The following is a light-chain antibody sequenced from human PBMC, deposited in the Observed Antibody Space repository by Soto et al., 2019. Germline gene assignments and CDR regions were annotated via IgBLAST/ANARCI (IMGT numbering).Light chain of an antibody. V-gene: IGKV3-11*01. CDR3: QQRNNWPPIT. CDR2: DAS. CDR1: QSVGRY. J-gene: IGKJ5*01. Sequence: ENVLTQSPAILSLSPGDTATLSCRASQSVGRYLAWYQQKPGQAPRLVIYDASNRATGVPDRFSGSGSGTDFTLSISHLEPEDFAAYYCQQRNNWPPITFGQWTR.